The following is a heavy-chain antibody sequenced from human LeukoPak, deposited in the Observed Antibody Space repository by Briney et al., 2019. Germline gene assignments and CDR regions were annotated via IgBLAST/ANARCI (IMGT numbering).Heavy chain of an antibody. V-gene: IGHV3-23*01. J-gene: IGHJ4*02. CDR2: ISGSGDNT. D-gene: IGHD6-6*01. CDR3: AKWKYSNSGIDDY. CDR1: GFTFSSYA. Sequence: GGSLRLSCAASGFTFSSYAMSWVRQVPGKGLERVSVISGSGDNTYYADSVKGRFTISRDNSKNMLYLQMNSLRAEDTAVYYCAKWKYSNSGIDDYWGQGTLVTVSS.